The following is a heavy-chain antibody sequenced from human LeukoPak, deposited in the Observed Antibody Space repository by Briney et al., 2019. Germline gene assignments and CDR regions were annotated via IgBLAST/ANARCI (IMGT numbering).Heavy chain of an antibody. J-gene: IGHJ4*02. D-gene: IGHD6-13*01. V-gene: IGHV1-2*06. CDR3: ARESASGSCPDY. Sequence: ASVKVSCKASGYSFSGYYMHWVRQAPGQGLEWMGRMKPNSGATDYAQKFQDRVTMTRDTSSGTAYMEVSWLRSGETAVYYCARESASGSCPDYWGQGTLVTVSS. CDR1: GYSFSGYY. CDR2: MKPNSGAT.